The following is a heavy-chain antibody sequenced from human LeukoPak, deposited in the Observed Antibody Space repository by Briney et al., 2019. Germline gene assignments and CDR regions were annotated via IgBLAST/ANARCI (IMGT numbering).Heavy chain of an antibody. V-gene: IGHV3-53*05. D-gene: IGHD3-10*01. CDR3: TKDLMRDRWFGES. CDR2: IYSGGST. J-gene: IGHJ5*02. Sequence: GGSLRLSCAASGFTVSSNYMSWVRQAPGKGLEWVSVIYSGGSTYYADSVKGRFTISKDTSRNTLYLQMNSLRAEDTAVYYCTKDLMRDRWFGESWGQGTLVTVSS. CDR1: GFTVSSNY.